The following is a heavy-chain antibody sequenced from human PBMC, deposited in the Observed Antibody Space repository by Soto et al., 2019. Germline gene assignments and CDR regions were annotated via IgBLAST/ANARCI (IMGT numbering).Heavy chain of an antibody. CDR2: ISGSGGST. D-gene: IGHD6-19*01. V-gene: IGHV3-23*01. CDR1: GFTFSSYA. Sequence: GGYLRLSCAASGFTFSSYAMSWVRQAPGKGLEWVSAISGSGGSTYYADSVKGRFTISRDNSKNPLYLQMNSLRAEDTAVYYWAKERAGAGSYHYYFAYRGKGTLETVHS. CDR3: AKERAGAGSYHYYFAY. J-gene: IGHJ4*02.